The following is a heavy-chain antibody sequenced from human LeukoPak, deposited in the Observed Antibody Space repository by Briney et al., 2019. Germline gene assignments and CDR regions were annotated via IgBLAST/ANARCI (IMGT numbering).Heavy chain of an antibody. Sequence: GGSLRPSYALSAFTPTSICMGWDRPAPGKGLEWVANIKQDGSDKYYVDSVKGRFTISRDNAKNSLYLQMNSLRAEDTAVYYCARPPYSSGWYLMYWGQGTLVTVSS. CDR2: IKQDGSDK. J-gene: IGHJ4*02. D-gene: IGHD6-19*01. V-gene: IGHV3-7*01. CDR3: ARPPYSSGWYLMY. CDR1: AFTPTSIC.